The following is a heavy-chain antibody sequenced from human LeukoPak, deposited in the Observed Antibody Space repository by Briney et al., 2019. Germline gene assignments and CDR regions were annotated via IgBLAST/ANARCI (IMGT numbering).Heavy chain of an antibody. CDR1: GYSFTSYW. CDR2: IYPGDSDT. D-gene: IGHD2-2*01. Sequence: GESLKISCKGSGYSFTSYWIGWVRQMPGKGLEWMGIIYPGDSDTRYSPSFQGQVTISADKSISTAYLQWSSLKASDTAMYYCARQLGNCSSTSCPRRFDPWGQGTLVTVSS. V-gene: IGHV5-51*01. CDR3: ARQLGNCSSTSCPRRFDP. J-gene: IGHJ5*02.